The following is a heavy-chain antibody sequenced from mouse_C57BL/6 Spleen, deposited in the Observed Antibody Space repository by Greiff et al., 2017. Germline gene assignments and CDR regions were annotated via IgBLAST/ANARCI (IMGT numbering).Heavy chain of an antibody. V-gene: IGHV1-20*01. CDR1: GYSFTGYF. J-gene: IGHJ1*03. Sequence: EVMLVESGPELVKPGDSVKISCKASGYSFTGYFMNWVMQSHGKSLEWIGRINPYNGDTFYNQKFKGKATLTVDKSSSTAHMELRSLTSEDSAVYYCERWGITTVVARYFDVWGTGTTVTVSS. CDR3: ERWGITTVVARYFDV. CDR2: INPYNGDT. D-gene: IGHD1-1*01.